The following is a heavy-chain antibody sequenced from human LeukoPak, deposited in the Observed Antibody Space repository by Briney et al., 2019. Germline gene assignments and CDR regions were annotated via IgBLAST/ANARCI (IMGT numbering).Heavy chain of an antibody. J-gene: IGHJ1*01. CDR1: GYTFTSYY. D-gene: IGHD6-19*01. CDR2: INPSGGST. CDR3: ARKGIAVAWFQH. Sequence: ASVKVSCKASGYTFTSYYMHWARQAPGQGLEWMGIINPSGGSTSYAQKFQGRVTMTRDTSTSTVYMELSSLRSEDTAVYYCARKGIAVAWFQHWGQGTLVTVSS. V-gene: IGHV1-46*01.